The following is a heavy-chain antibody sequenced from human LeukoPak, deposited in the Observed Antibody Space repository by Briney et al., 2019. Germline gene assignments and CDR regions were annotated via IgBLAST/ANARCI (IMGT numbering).Heavy chain of an antibody. J-gene: IGHJ3*02. V-gene: IGHV3-21*01. Sequence: GGSLRLSCAASGFTFSSCSMNWVRQAPGKGLEWVSSISSSSSYIYYADSVKGRFTISRDNAKSSLYLQMNSLRAEDTAVYYCARDKNNWNDGGDAFDIWGQGTMVTVSS. D-gene: IGHD1-20*01. CDR1: GFTFSSCS. CDR2: ISSSSSYI. CDR3: ARDKNNWNDGGDAFDI.